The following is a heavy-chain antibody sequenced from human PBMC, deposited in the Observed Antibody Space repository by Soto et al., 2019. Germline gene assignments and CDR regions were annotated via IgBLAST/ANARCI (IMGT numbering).Heavy chain of an antibody. CDR3: AKDQMWESQNYSYY. CDR1: GFTFSSSA. CDR2: ISSSGATT. Sequence: EVQLLESGGGSVQPGGSLRLSCAASGFTFSSSAMSWVRQAPGKGLEWVSGISSSGATTNYADSVKGRFTISRDKSKNPQSLQLNSLGAEDTAVDYCAKDQMWESQNYSYYWGQGTLVTVSS. D-gene: IGHD1-26*01. V-gene: IGHV3-23*01. J-gene: IGHJ4*02.